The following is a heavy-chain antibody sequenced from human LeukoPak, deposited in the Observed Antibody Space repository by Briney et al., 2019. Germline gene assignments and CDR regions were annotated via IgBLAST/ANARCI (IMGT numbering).Heavy chain of an antibody. J-gene: IGHJ4*02. CDR2: IIISSGTI. CDR1: GFTFSTYS. V-gene: IGHV3-48*04. Sequence: WGALGLSCAASGFTFSTYSMNWVRPAPGEGLEGGLYIIISSGTIYYADSVKGRFTISRDNAKNSLYLQMNSLRAEDTAVYYCARVRDQWLAPKGPYFDYWGQGTLVTVSS. CDR3: ARVRDQWLAPKGPYFDY. D-gene: IGHD6-19*01.